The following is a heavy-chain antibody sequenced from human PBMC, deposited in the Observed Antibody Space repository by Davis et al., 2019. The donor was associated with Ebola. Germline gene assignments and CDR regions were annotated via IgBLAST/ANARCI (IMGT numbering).Heavy chain of an antibody. CDR1: GFSLSTSGVG. CDR2: IYWDDDK. D-gene: IGHD3-3*01. V-gene: IGHV2-5*02. J-gene: IGHJ6*02. Sequence: SGPTLVKPTQTLTLTCTFSGFSLSTSGVGVGWIRQPPGKALEWLALIYWDDDKHYSPSLKSRLTITKDTSKNQVVLTMTNMDPVDTATYYCARIPKYYDFWSGYYYYYYYGMDVWGQGTTVTVSS. CDR3: ARIPKYYDFWSGYYYYYYYGMDV.